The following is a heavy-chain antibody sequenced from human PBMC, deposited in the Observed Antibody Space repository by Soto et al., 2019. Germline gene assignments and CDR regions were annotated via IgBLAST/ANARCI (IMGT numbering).Heavy chain of an antibody. CDR1: GGSISSYY. Sequence: QVQLQESGPGLVKPSETLSLTCTVSGGSISSYYWIWIRQPPGKGLEWIGYIYYGGGTNYNPSLQSRVTISIDTSKQQLSLNLSSVTAADRAVYYCAASSGTYARFDYWGQGTLVTVSS. CDR2: IYYGGGT. V-gene: IGHV4-59*01. CDR3: AASSGTYARFDY. J-gene: IGHJ4*02. D-gene: IGHD1-26*01.